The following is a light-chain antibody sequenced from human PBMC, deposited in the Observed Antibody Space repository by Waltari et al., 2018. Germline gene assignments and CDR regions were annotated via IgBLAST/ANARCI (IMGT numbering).Light chain of an antibody. Sequence: EIVLTQSPGTLFLSPGERATLSCRTSQGVGRTLAWYQQKPGQAPRLLIYGASIRATGIPDRFSGSGSGTDFSLTISRLEPEDFVVYYCQHYVRLPVTFGQGTKVEIK. J-gene: IGKJ1*01. CDR2: GAS. CDR3: QHYVRLPVT. V-gene: IGKV3-20*01. CDR1: QGVGRT.